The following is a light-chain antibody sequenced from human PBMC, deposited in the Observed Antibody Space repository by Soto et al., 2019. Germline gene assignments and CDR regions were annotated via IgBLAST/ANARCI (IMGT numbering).Light chain of an antibody. V-gene: IGKV3-15*01. CDR1: QSISSN. J-gene: IGKJ1*01. CDR3: QQYDYWPRT. CDR2: GVS. Sequence: EIVLTQSPATLSVSPGESATLSCRASQSISSNKLAWYQQKPGQAPRLLLFGVSNRATGIPARFSGSGSGTDFSLTISSLQSEDFAVYYCQQYDYWPRTFGQGTKVE.